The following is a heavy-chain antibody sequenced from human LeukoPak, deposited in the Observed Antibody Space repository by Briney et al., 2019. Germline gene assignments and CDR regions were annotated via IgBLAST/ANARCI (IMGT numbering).Heavy chain of an antibody. D-gene: IGHD3-22*01. CDR1: GGTFSSYA. V-gene: IGHV1-69*13. CDR2: IIPIFGTA. CDR3: ARCDYYDSSGYPPDY. J-gene: IGHJ4*02. Sequence: GASVKVSCKASGGTFSSYAISWVRQAPGQGLEWMGGIIPIFGTANYAQKFQGRVTITADESTSTAYMELSSLRSEDTAVYYCARCDYYDSSGYPPDYWGQGTLVTVST.